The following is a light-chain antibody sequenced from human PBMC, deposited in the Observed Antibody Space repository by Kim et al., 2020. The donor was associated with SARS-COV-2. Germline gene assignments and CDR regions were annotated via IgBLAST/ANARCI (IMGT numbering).Light chain of an antibody. CDR1: SNDVGGSNF. CDR3: SSYTVSTTVV. V-gene: IGLV2-14*03. Sequence: QSITISCTGTSNDVGGSNFVSWYQQHPDKAPKLMIYSVDNRPSGVSNRFSGSKSGNTASLTISGLQPEDEADYYCSSYTVSTTVVFGGGTQLTVL. J-gene: IGLJ3*02. CDR2: SVD.